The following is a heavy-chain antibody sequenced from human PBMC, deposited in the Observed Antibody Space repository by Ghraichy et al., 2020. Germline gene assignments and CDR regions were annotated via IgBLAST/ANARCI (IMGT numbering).Heavy chain of an antibody. CDR2: VSSDGGTK. CDR1: GFTFNKYS. J-gene: IGHJ4*02. Sequence: GGSLRLSCAASGFTFNKYSIQWVRQAPGKGLDWVAVVSSDGGTKYYADSVKGRFTISRDNSKNTVYLQMDSLRADDTALYFCARELTTSGDLENWGQGTLVTVSS. V-gene: IGHV3-30-3*01. CDR3: ARELTTSGDLEN. D-gene: IGHD1-14*01.